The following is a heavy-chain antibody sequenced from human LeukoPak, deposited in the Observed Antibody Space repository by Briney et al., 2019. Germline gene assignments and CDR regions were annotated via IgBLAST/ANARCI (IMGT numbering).Heavy chain of an antibody. CDR2: ISSSSYI. V-gene: IGHV3-69-1*02. Sequence: PGGSLRLSCAASGFTFGRYNMNWVRQAPGKGLEWVSFISSSSYIYYADSVKGRFTISRDNAKNSLYLQMNSLRAEDTAVYYCARDSAATLDYWGQGTLVTVSS. CDR3: ARDSAATLDY. CDR1: GFTFGRYN. J-gene: IGHJ4*02. D-gene: IGHD2-15*01.